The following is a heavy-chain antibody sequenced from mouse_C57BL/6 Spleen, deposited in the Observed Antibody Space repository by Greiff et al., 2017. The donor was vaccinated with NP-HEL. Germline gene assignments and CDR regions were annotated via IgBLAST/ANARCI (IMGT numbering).Heavy chain of an antibody. CDR3: AREQGYYSKTFAY. V-gene: IGHV5-4*01. Sequence: EVQRVESGGGLVKPGGSLKLSCAASGFTFSSYAMSWVRQTPEKRLEWVATISDGGSYTYYPDNVKGRFTISRDNAKNNLYLQMSHLKSEDTAMYYCAREQGYYSKTFAYWGQGTLVTVSA. J-gene: IGHJ3*01. D-gene: IGHD2-5*01. CDR2: ISDGGSYT. CDR1: GFTFSSYA.